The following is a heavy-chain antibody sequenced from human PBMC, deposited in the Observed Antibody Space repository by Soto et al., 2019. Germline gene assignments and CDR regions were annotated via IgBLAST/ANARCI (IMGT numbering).Heavy chain of an antibody. V-gene: IGHV1-8*01. J-gene: IGHJ6*03. CDR1: GYTFTSYD. Sequence: GASVKVSCKASGYTFTSYDINWVRQATGQGLEWMGWMNPNSGNTGYAQKFQGRVTMTRNTSISTAYMELSSLRSEDTAVYYCARGFPICSSTSCYALDYYYYMEVWGKGTTVTVSS. CDR3: ARGFPICSSTSCYALDYYYYMEV. CDR2: MNPNSGNT. D-gene: IGHD2-2*01.